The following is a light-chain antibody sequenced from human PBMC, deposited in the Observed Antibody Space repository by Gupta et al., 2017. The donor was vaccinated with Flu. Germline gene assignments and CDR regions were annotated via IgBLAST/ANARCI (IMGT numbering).Light chain of an antibody. J-gene: IGKJ1*01. CDR2: KAS. Sequence: DIHMTQSPSTLSASVGDRVTITCRASQSIDTWLAWYQQKPGKAPKLLIYKASNLESGVPSRFSGSGSGTEFTLTISRLQPDDFASYYCQQYNSYSRMFGQGTKVEIK. CDR3: QQYNSYSRM. V-gene: IGKV1-5*03. CDR1: QSIDTW.